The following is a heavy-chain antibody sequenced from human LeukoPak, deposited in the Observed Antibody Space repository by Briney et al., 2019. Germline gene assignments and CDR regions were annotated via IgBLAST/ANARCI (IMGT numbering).Heavy chain of an antibody. V-gene: IGHV3-15*01. Sequence: GSLRLSCAASGFTFRNALMSWVRQAPGKGLEWVCRVKSKTDGGSTDYAAPVKGRFVISRDDSKNTVYLQMNSLKTEDTAVYYCTSPRKSCSGGGCYSLYYFGMDVWGQGTTVTVSS. D-gene: IGHD2-15*01. CDR2: VKSKTDGGST. CDR3: TSPRKSCSGGGCYSLYYFGMDV. CDR1: GFTFRNAL. J-gene: IGHJ6*02.